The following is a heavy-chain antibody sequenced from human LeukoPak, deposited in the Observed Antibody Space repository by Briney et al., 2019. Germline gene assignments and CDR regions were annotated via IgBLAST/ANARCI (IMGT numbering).Heavy chain of an antibody. Sequence: PGGSLRLSCAASGFTVSSNYMSWVRQAPGKRPEGVANINFDGSAKYYADSVKGRFTISRDNSKNTLYLQMNSLRAEDTAVYYCAKDTRYSSSWPKTLIDYWGQGTLVTVSS. J-gene: IGHJ4*02. CDR2: INFDGSAK. V-gene: IGHV3-30*02. D-gene: IGHD6-13*01. CDR3: AKDTRYSSSWPKTLIDY. CDR1: GFTVSSNY.